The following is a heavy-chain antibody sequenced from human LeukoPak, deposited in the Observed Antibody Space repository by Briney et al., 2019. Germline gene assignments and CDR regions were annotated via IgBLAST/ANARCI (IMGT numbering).Heavy chain of an antibody. V-gene: IGHV4-34*01. CDR3: ARGASRRFLEWLSRFDY. J-gene: IGHJ4*02. Sequence: PSETLSLTCAVYGGSFSGYYWSWIRQPPGKGLEWIGEINHSGSTNYNPSLKSRVTISVDTSKNQVSLKLSSVTAADTAVYYCARGASRRFLEWLSRFDYWGQGTLVTVSS. CDR2: INHSGST. CDR1: GGSFSGYY. D-gene: IGHD3-3*01.